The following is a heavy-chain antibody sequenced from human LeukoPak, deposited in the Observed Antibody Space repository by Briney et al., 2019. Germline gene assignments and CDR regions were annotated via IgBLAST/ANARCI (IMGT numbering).Heavy chain of an antibody. CDR1: GYTFTNYD. V-gene: IGHV1-8*01. Sequence: XKAXGYTFTNYDIXWVRQAPGQGLEWMGYKNPNSGNSAYAQKFQGRVTITTDASITTAYMELSGLRSEDTALYYCAREGLDYWGQGTLVTVSS. CDR3: AREGLDY. CDR2: KNPNSGNS. J-gene: IGHJ4*02.